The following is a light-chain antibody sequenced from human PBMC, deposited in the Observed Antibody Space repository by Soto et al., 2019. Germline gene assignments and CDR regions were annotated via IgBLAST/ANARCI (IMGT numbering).Light chain of an antibody. CDR1: QSLSAS. CDR2: KAA. J-gene: IGKJ2*01. CDR3: QQYNDYPYT. V-gene: IGKV1-5*03. Sequence: DIQMTQSPSTLSAVVGDRVTITCRASQSLSASLAWYQQKPGKAPKLLIYKAASLQPGVPSRFSGSGSGTEFTLPISTLQPDDFATYYCQQYNDYPYTFGQGTKLEIK.